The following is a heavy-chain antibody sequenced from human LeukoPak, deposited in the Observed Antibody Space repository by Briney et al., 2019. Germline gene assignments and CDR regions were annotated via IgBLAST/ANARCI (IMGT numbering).Heavy chain of an antibody. V-gene: IGHV3-30*02. CDR1: GFTFNSYG. CDR2: IRYDGYNK. J-gene: IGHJ6*03. CDR3: AKSVRIYGDYYYMDV. Sequence: PGGSLRLSCATSGFTFNSYGMHWVRQAPGKGREGVAFIRYDGYNKYYADSVKGRFTISRDNSKNTLYLQMNSLRAEDTAVYYCAKSVRIYGDYYYMDVWGKGTTVTVSS. D-gene: IGHD2/OR15-2a*01.